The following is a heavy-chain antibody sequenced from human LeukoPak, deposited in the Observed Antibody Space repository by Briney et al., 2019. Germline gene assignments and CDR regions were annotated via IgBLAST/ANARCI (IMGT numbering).Heavy chain of an antibody. V-gene: IGHV1-18*01. J-gene: IGHJ4*02. Sequence: ASVKVSCKASGYTLSSYGISWVRQAPGQGLEWMGWISVHNGDTKYAQKFQDRVIMTTDTSTSTAYMELWGLRSDDTAVYYCASDQYDSVWGSHRPYFDYWGQGTLVTVSS. CDR1: GYTLSSYG. CDR2: ISVHNGDT. CDR3: ASDQYDSVWGSHRPYFDY. D-gene: IGHD3-16*01.